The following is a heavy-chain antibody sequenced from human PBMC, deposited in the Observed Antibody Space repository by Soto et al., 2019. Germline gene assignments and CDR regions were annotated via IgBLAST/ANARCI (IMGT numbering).Heavy chain of an antibody. CDR1: GFSFGSYA. J-gene: IGHJ4*02. Sequence: VGSLRLSCAASGFSFGSYALSWVRQAPGKGLEWVSNISGSDGKTFYADSVKGRFSISRDTSQSTLYLQMNSLRADDTAMYYCARWSYLDYWGQGTRVTVS. V-gene: IGHV3-23*01. D-gene: IGHD3-3*01. CDR3: ARWSYLDY. CDR2: ISGSDGKT.